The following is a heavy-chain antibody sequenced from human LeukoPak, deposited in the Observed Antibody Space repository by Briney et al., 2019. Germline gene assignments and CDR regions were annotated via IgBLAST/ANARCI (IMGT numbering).Heavy chain of an antibody. CDR2: IYNSGSP. CDR1: RGSISSYY. CDR3: ARHGSDWSFDY. Sequence: ASDTLSLTCTVSRGSISSYYWSWIRQPPGKGLEWIGYIYNSGSPNYNTSLKSRVTISVDTSKNQFSLKLSSVTVADTAVYYCARHGSDWSFDYWGQGTLVTVSS. V-gene: IGHV4-59*08. D-gene: IGHD6-19*01. J-gene: IGHJ4*02.